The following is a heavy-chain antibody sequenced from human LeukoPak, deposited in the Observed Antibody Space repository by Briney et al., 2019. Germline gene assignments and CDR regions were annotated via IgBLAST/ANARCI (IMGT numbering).Heavy chain of an antibody. Sequence: PSETLSLTCTVSGGSISSGGYYWSWIRQHPGKGLEWIGYIYYSGSTYYNPSLKSRVTISVDTSKNQFSLKLSSVTAADTAVYYCARGATHSSGLYYYYGMDVWGQGTTVTVSS. CDR2: IYYSGST. D-gene: IGHD6-19*01. J-gene: IGHJ6*02. V-gene: IGHV4-31*03. CDR1: GGSISSGGYY. CDR3: ARGATHSSGLYYYYGMDV.